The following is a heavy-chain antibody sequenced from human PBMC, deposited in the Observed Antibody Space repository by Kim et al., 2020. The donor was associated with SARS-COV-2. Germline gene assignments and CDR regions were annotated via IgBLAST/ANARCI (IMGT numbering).Heavy chain of an antibody. V-gene: IGHV4-39*07. D-gene: IGHD3-10*01. CDR2: MHYSGSST. CDR3: ARDHPSPRGTFDI. J-gene: IGHJ3*02. CDR1: GDSISNTHNY. Sequence: SETLSLTCTVSGDSISNTHNYWTWIRQSPEKGLEWIGSMHYSGSSTHYNPSLKSRLNMSVDTSKNQFSLKLSSVNAADTAVYYCARDHPSPRGTFDIWG.